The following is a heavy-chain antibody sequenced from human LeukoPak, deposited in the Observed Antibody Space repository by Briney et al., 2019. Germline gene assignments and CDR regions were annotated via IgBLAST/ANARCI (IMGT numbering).Heavy chain of an antibody. CDR3: ARDQEAYGGIPDY. CDR2: INPNSGGT. Sequence: ASVKVSCKASGYTFTGYDMHWVRQAPGQGLEWMGWINPNSGGTNYAQKFQGRVTMTRDTSISTAYMELSRLRSDDTAVYYCARDQEAYGGIPDYWGQGTLVTVSS. J-gene: IGHJ4*02. CDR1: GYTFTGYD. D-gene: IGHD4-23*01. V-gene: IGHV1-2*02.